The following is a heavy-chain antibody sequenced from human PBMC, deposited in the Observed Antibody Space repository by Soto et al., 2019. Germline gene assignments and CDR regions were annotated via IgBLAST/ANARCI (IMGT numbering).Heavy chain of an antibody. CDR2: ISAYNGNT. CDR3: ARVGGSGTYYNLFFDY. Sequence: GASVKVSCKASGYTFTSYGISWVRQAPGQGLEWMGWISAYNGNTNYAQKLQGRVTMTTDTSTSTAYMELRSLRSDDTAVYYCARVGGSGTYYNLFFDYWGQGTLVTVSS. CDR1: GYTFTSYG. J-gene: IGHJ4*02. V-gene: IGHV1-18*01. D-gene: IGHD3-10*01.